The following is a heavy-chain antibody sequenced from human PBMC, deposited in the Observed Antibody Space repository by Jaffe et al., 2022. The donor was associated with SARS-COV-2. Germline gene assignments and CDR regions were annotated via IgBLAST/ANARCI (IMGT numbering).Heavy chain of an antibody. V-gene: IGHV3-30*04. CDR1: GFIFSSYV. CDR2: ISYDGRDT. Sequence: QGQLVESGGGAVQPGKSLRLSCTASGFIFSSYVMHWVRQTPGKGLEWVTSISYDGRDTFYADSVKGRFTISRDNFKNALFLQMNSLRPEDTAVYFCARRKAIEAGGANYFDPWGQGTLVTVSS. J-gene: IGHJ5*02. D-gene: IGHD6-25*01. CDR3: ARRKAIEAGGANYFDP.